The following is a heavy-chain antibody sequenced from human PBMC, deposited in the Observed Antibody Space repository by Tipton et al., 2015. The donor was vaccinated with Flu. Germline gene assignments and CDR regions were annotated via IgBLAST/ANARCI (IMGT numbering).Heavy chain of an antibody. V-gene: IGHV1-2*02. CDR2: INPKSGDT. CDR3: VRTWIPLWTPGFDY. CDR1: GYTVSGHY. Sequence: QLVQPGAEVKEPGASVKVSCKASGYTVSGHYMHWIRQAPGQGLEWIGWINPKSGDTKYAQNLQGRVTMTRDTSITTVYMELTGLTSDDTAIYYCVRTWIPLWTPGFDYWGQGTLFIVSS. J-gene: IGHJ4*02. D-gene: IGHD5-18*01.